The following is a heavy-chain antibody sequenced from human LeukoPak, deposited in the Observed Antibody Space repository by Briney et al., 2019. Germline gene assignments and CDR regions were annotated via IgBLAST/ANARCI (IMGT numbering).Heavy chain of an antibody. CDR1: GYTFTGYY. D-gene: IGHD3-3*01. V-gene: IGHV1-2*02. Sequence: GASVKVSCKASGYTFTGYYMHWVRQAPGQGLEWMGWINPNSGGTNYAQRFQGRVTMTRDTSISTAYMELSRLRSDDTAVYYCARDLSPQAYDFRSGYFDYWGQGTLVTVSS. CDR2: INPNSGGT. J-gene: IGHJ4*02. CDR3: ARDLSPQAYDFRSGYFDY.